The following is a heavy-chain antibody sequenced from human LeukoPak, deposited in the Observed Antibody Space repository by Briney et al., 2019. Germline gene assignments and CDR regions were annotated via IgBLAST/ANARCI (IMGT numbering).Heavy chain of an antibody. CDR2: IKQDGSEK. CDR3: ARGLFVGSGSYYDLSSGFDY. J-gene: IGHJ4*02. Sequence: PGGSLRLSCAASGFTFSSYWMSWVRQAPGKGLEWVANIKQDGSEKYYVDSVKGRFTISRDNAKNSLYLQMNSLRAEDTAVYYCARGLFVGSGSYYDLSSGFDYWGQGTLVTVSS. CDR1: GFTFSSYW. D-gene: IGHD1-26*01. V-gene: IGHV3-7*03.